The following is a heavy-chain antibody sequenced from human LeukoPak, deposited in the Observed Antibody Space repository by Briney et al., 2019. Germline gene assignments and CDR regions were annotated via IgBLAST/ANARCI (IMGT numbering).Heavy chain of an antibody. D-gene: IGHD6-19*01. J-gene: IGHJ5*01. CDR3: AKPISGGLAVTADWFHP. V-gene: IGHV3-23*01. CDR2: INANSGTT. Sequence: GGSLRLSCTASGFAFSVYAMSWLRQPPGKGLEWVSIINANSGTTSYAASVRGRFTISRDNSKNTLYLQLNTLRADDTATYYCAKPISGGLAVTADWFHPWGQGTLVVVSS. CDR1: GFAFSVYA.